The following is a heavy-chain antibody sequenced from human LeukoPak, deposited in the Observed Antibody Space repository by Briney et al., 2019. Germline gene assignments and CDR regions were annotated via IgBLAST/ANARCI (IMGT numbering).Heavy chain of an antibody. J-gene: IGHJ4*02. V-gene: IGHV3-74*03. CDR2: IDGDGGST. CDR3: ARTMTGGFFDF. D-gene: IGHD3-16*01. CDR1: GFTFSGFW. Sequence: GRSLRLSCAASGFTFSGFWMHWVRQAPGQGLVWVSRIDGDGGSTTYADSVKGRFTISRDNARNTLHLQMISLRAEDTAVYYCARTMTGGFFDFWGQGTLVTVSS.